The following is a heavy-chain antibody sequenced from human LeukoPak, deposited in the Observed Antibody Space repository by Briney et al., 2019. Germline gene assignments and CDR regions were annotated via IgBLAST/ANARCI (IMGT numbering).Heavy chain of an antibody. CDR2: ISSSSSYI. Sequence: PGGSLRLSCAASGFTFSSYSMNWVRQAPGKGLEWVSSISSSSSYIYYADSVKGRFTISGDNAKNSLYLQMNSLRAEDTAVYYCARMGDILTGYPVDYWGQGTLVTVSS. D-gene: IGHD3-9*01. J-gene: IGHJ4*02. CDR1: GFTFSSYS. V-gene: IGHV3-21*01. CDR3: ARMGDILTGYPVDY.